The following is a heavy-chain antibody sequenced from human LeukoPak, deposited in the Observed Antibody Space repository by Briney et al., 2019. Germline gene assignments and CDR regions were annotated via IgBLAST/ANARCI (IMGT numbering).Heavy chain of an antibody. CDR2: IIPIFGTA. J-gene: IGHJ4*02. D-gene: IGHD6-13*01. CDR1: GGTFSSYA. V-gene: IGHV1-69*06. Sequence: SVKVSCKASGGTFSSYAISWVRQAPGQGLEWMGGIIPIFGTANYAQKFQGRVTITADKSTSTAYMELSSLRSEDTVVYYCARATGYSSSRYPFDYWGQGTLVTVSS. CDR3: ARATGYSSSRYPFDY.